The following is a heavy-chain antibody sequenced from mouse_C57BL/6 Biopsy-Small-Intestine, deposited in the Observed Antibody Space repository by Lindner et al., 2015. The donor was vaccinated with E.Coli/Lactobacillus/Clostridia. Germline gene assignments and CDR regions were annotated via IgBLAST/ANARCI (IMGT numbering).Heavy chain of an antibody. D-gene: IGHD1-1*01. CDR1: GSSFTGYY. Sequence: VQLQESGPELVKPGASVKISCKASGSSFTGYYLHWVKQSHGNILDWIGYSNPYNGISSYNQKFKGKATLTVDKSSSTAYMELRSLTSEDSAVYYCASITTEGFAYWGQGTLVTVSA. CDR2: SNPYNGIS. V-gene: IGHV1-31*01. CDR3: ASITTEGFAY. J-gene: IGHJ3*01.